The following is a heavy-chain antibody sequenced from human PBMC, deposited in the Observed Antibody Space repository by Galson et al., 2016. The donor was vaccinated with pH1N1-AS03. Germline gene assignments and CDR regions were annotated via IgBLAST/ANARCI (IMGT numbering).Heavy chain of an antibody. Sequence: SLRLSCAASGFTFSSHSMNWVRQAPGKGLEWVSSISGNSGFINYADSVRGRFTISRDNAKNSLYLQVSSLRAEDTAVYFCARGVDSVGRQVLFDPWGQGTLVTVSS. CDR1: GFTFSSHS. D-gene: IGHD3-22*01. CDR2: ISGNSGFI. J-gene: IGHJ5*02. CDR3: ARGVDSVGRQVLFDP. V-gene: IGHV3-21*01.